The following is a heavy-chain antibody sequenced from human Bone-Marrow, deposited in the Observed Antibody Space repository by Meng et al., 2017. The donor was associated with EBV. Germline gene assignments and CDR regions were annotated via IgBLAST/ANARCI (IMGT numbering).Heavy chain of an antibody. CDR3: ARDFRSGFDYY. CDR2: ISSSGSTM. V-gene: IGHV3-11*01. D-gene: IGHD5-12*01. CDR1: GSTYSDSY. Sequence: LVVAGGGLVHAGRPLRRVCAAFGSTYSDSYTGCLRPAPRNGLEWVLYISSSGSTMYSAHSVKGRLTISRENAKNSLYLQMNSLRADDTAVYYCARDFRSGFDYYWGQGTLVTVSS. J-gene: IGHJ4*02.